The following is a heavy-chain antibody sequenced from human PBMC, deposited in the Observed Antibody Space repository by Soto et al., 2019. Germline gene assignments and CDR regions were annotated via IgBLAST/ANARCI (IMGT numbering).Heavy chain of an antibody. Sequence: GASVKVSFKASGGTFSSYAISWVRQAPGQGLEWMGGIIPIFGTANYAQKFQGRVTITADESTSTAYMELSSLRSEDTAVYYCARDHSIAARHFDYWGQGTLVTVSS. J-gene: IGHJ4*02. CDR3: ARDHSIAARHFDY. CDR2: IIPIFGTA. D-gene: IGHD6-6*01. V-gene: IGHV1-69*13. CDR1: GGTFSSYA.